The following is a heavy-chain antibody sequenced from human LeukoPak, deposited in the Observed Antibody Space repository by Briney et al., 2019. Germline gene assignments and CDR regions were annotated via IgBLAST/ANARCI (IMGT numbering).Heavy chain of an antibody. D-gene: IGHD6-13*01. Sequence: GGSLRLSCAASGFTFSSFWMNWVRQAPGGGLEWVANIKQDGSEKYYVDSMKGRFTISRDNAKNSLYLQMNSLRAEDTAVYYCARDLKQQLVKGDYWGQGTLVTVSS. J-gene: IGHJ4*02. CDR3: ARDLKQQLVKGDY. CDR1: GFTFSSFW. V-gene: IGHV3-7*01. CDR2: IKQDGSEK.